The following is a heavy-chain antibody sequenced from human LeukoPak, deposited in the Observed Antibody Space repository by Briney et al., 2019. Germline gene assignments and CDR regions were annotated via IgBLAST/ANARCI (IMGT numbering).Heavy chain of an antibody. CDR3: AGGQVDTLYYYYYMDV. V-gene: IGHV1-8*01. CDR1: GYTFTSYD. Sequence: ASVKVSCKASGYTFTSYDINWVRQATGHGLEWMGWMNPNSGNIFYAQKFQGRLTMTRNTSISTAYMELSSLRSEDTAVYYCAGGQVDTLYYYYYMDVWGKGTTVTVSS. CDR2: MNPNSGNI. D-gene: IGHD5-18*01. J-gene: IGHJ6*03.